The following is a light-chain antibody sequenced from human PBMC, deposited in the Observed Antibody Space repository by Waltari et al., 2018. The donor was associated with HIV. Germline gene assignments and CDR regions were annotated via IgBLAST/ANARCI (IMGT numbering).Light chain of an antibody. CDR2: EVS. Sequence: QPALTQPASVSGSPGQSITIPCTGTSSDVGGYTLVPWYQQHPGKAPKLMIYEVSKRPSGVSNRFSGSKSGNTASLTISGLQAEDEADYYCCAYAGSTTYVIFGGGTKLTVL. J-gene: IGLJ2*01. CDR1: SSDVGGYTL. CDR3: CAYAGSTTYVI. V-gene: IGLV2-23*02.